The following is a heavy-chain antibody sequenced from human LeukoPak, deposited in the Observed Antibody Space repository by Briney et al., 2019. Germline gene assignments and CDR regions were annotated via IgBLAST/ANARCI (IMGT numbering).Heavy chain of an antibody. Sequence: GGSLRFSCAASGFTFSSYAMHWVRQAPGKGLEWVAVISYDGSNKYYADSVKGRFTISRDNSKNTLYLQMNSLRAEDTAVYYCARDPTHSHSGYDFYFDYWGQGTLVTVFS. D-gene: IGHD5-12*01. CDR3: ARDPTHSHSGYDFYFDY. J-gene: IGHJ4*02. V-gene: IGHV3-30-3*01. CDR2: ISYDGSNK. CDR1: GFTFSSYA.